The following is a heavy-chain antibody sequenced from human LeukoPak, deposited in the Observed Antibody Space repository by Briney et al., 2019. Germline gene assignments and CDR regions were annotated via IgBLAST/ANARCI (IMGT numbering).Heavy chain of an antibody. CDR3: ASVGTLRYCSSTSCFFFDY. D-gene: IGHD2-2*01. J-gene: IGHJ4*02. Sequence: SETLSLTCAVYGGSFSGYYWSWIRQPPGKGLEWIGEINHSGSTNYNPSIKRRVTISVDTSKNQFSLKLSSVTAADTAVYYCASVGTLRYCSSTSCFFFDYWGQGTLVTVSS. CDR2: INHSGST. CDR1: GGSFSGYY. V-gene: IGHV4-34*01.